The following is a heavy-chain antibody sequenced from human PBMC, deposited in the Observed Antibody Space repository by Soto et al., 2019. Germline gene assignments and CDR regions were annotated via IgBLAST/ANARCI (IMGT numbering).Heavy chain of an antibody. CDR2: IYYSGST. Sequence: SETLSLTCSVSGGSISSRSYCWGWIRQPPGKGLEWIGSIYYSGSTYYNPSLKSRVTISVDTSKNQFSLKLSSVTAADTAVYYCASQRVTIFGGGVYYYYGMDVWGQGTTVTVSS. J-gene: IGHJ6*02. D-gene: IGHD3-3*01. V-gene: IGHV4-39*01. CDR1: GGSISSRSYC. CDR3: ASQRVTIFGGGVYYYYGMDV.